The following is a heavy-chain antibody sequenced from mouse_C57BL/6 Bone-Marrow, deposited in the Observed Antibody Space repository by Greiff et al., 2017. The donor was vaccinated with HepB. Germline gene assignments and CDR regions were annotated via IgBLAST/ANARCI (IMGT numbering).Heavy chain of an antibody. V-gene: IGHV5-12*01. D-gene: IGHD1-1*01. CDR3: AREVLRGYAMDY. J-gene: IGHJ4*01. CDR2: ISNGGGST. Sequence: EVQLQESGGGLVQPGGSLKLSCAASGFTFSDYYMYWVRQTPEKRLEWVAYISNGGGSTYYPDTVKGRFTISRDNAKNTLYLQMSRLKSEDTAMYYCAREVLRGYAMDYWGQGTSVTVSS. CDR1: GFTFSDYY.